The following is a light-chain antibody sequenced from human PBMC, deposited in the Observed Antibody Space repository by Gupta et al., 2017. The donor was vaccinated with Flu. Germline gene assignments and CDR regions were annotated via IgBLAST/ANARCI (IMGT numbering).Light chain of an antibody. V-gene: IGLV2-23*02. Sequence: QSALTQPASVSGCPGQSITISCTGTSSDVGSYNLVSWYQQHPGKAPKIMIYDVSKRPSGVSNRFSGSKSGNTASLTISGLQAEDESDYYCCSYAGSSTWVFGGGTKLTVL. CDR1: SSDVGSYNL. CDR3: CSYAGSSTWV. CDR2: DVS. J-gene: IGLJ3*02.